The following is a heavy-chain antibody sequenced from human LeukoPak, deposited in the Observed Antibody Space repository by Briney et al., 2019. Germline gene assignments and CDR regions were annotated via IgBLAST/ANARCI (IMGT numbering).Heavy chain of an antibody. CDR1: GGTFSSYA. CDR3: ARVGDSSGYYYSFDFQH. J-gene: IGHJ1*01. V-gene: IGHV1-69*05. Sequence: GASVKVSCKASGGTFSSYAISWVRQAPGQGLEWMGGIIPIFGTANYAQKFQGRVTITTDESTSTAYMELSSLRSEDTAVYYCARVGDSSGYYYSFDFQHWGQGTLVTVSS. CDR2: IIPIFGTA. D-gene: IGHD3-22*01.